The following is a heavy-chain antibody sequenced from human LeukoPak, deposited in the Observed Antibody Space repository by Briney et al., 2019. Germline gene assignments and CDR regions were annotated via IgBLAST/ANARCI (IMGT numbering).Heavy chain of an antibody. J-gene: IGHJ5*02. D-gene: IGHD6-19*01. Sequence: GASVKVSCKVSGYTFTTYDINWVRQATGQGLKWIGWMNPNSGNTGYAQKFQGRVTMTRNTSISTAYMELSSLRSEDTAVYYCARGRGSGHKENWFDPWGQGTLVTVSS. CDR1: GYTFTTYD. CDR3: ARGRGSGHKENWFDP. CDR2: MNPNSGNT. V-gene: IGHV1-8*01.